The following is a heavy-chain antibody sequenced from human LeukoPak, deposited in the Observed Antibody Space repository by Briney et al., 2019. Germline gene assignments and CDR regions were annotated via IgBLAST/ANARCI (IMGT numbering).Heavy chain of an antibody. CDR2: IIPIFGTA. D-gene: IGHD1-7*01. V-gene: IGHV1-69*01. CDR3: ATDITGTLGY. CDR1: GGTLSSYA. Sequence: GASVKVSCKASGGTLSSYAISWVRQAPGQGLEWMGGIIPIFGTANYAQKFQGRVTITADESTSTAYMELSSLRSEDTAVYYCATDITGTLGYWGQGTLVTVSS. J-gene: IGHJ4*02.